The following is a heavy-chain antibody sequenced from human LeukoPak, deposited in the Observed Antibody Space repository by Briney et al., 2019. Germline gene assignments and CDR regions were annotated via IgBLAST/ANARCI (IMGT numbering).Heavy chain of an antibody. V-gene: IGHV1-18*01. CDR3: ARDQLSRGVWFDP. Sequence: GASVKVSCKASGYTFTSYGISWGRQAPGQGLEWMGWISAYNGNTNYAQKLQGRVTMTTDTSTSTAYMELRSLRSDDTAVYSCARDQLSRGVWFDPWGQGTLVTVSS. D-gene: IGHD1-1*01. CDR1: GYTFTSYG. CDR2: ISAYNGNT. J-gene: IGHJ5*02.